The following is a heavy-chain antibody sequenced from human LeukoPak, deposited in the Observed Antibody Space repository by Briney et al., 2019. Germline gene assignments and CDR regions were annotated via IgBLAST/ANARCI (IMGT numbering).Heavy chain of an antibody. J-gene: IGHJ4*02. CDR3: ARDLGSRYCSSTSCLYHFDY. CDR1: GGSISSYY. Sequence: SETLSLTCTVSGGSISSYYWSWIRQPAGKGLEWIGRIYTSGSTNYNPSLKSRVTMSVDTSKNQFSLKLSSVTAADTAVYYFARDLGSRYCSSTSCLYHFDYWGQGTLVTVSS. V-gene: IGHV4-4*07. CDR2: IYTSGST. D-gene: IGHD2-2*01.